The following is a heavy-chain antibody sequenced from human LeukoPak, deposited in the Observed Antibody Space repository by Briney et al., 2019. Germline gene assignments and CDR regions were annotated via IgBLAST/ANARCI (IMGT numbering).Heavy chain of an antibody. J-gene: IGHJ4*02. V-gene: IGHV3-23*01. D-gene: IGHD1-1*01. CDR1: GFTISSYA. Sequence: GGSLSLSSAASGFTISSYAMSWVRQAPGKGLEWVSAISGSGGSTYYADSVKGRFTIARDNSKNTLYLQMNSLRAEDTAVYYCAKATGTFYYFDYGGQGTLVPVSS. CDR3: AKATGTFYYFDY. CDR2: ISGSGGST.